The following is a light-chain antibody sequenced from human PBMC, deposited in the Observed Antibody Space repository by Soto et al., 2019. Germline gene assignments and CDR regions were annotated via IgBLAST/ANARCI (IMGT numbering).Light chain of an antibody. Sequence: TVLTQSPGTRLVSTGERASRSGRASQSVSSNYLAWYQQKPGQAPKVLIYRASIRATGIPDRSTGTGSGTDLTFTISRLEPEDFAVYYCQQYGSSPLTFGGGTKVDIK. CDR3: QQYGSSPLT. CDR1: QSVSSNY. J-gene: IGKJ4*01. CDR2: RAS. V-gene: IGKV3-20*01.